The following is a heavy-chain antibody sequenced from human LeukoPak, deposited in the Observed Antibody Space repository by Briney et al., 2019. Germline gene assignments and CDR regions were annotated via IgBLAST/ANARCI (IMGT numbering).Heavy chain of an antibody. D-gene: IGHD6-19*01. CDR3: ARADSYSSGWYGGLDY. CDR2: IYYSGST. V-gene: IGHV4-59*01. J-gene: IGHJ4*02. Sequence: SETLSLTCTVSGGSISSYYWSWIRQPPGKGLEWIGYIYYSGSTNYDPSLKSRVTISVDTSKNQFSLKLSSVTAADTAVYYCARADSYSSGWYGGLDYWGQGTLVTVSS. CDR1: GGSISSYY.